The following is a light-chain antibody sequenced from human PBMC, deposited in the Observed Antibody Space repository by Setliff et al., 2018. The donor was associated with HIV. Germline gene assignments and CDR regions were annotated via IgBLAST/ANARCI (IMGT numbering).Light chain of an antibody. V-gene: IGKV4-1*01. J-gene: IGKJ4*01. CDR2: WAS. CDR3: QQFYTTPLT. Sequence: DIVMTQSPDSLAVSLGERATINCRSSQSVLYSADNKNYIAWYQQKPGQPPKLLIYWASTRAFGVLDRFSGSGSGTDFTLTISSLRAEDVAVYYCQQFYTTPLTFG. CDR1: QSVLYSADNKNY.